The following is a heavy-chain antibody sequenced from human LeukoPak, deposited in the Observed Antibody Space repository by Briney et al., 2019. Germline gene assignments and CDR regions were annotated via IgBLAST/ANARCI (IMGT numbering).Heavy chain of an antibody. J-gene: IGHJ4*02. V-gene: IGHV3-7*01. Sequence: GGSLRLSCAASGFTFSSHGMSWVRQAPGKGLEWVANIKQDGSEKYYVDSVKGRFTISRDNAKNSLYLQMNSLRAEDTAMYYCVRDFRFLDDYWGQGTLVTVSS. D-gene: IGHD3-3*01. CDR3: VRDFRFLDDY. CDR1: GFTFSSHG. CDR2: IKQDGSEK.